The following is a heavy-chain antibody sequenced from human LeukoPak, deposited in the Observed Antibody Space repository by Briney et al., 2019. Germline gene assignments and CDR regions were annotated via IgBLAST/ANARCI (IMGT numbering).Heavy chain of an antibody. V-gene: IGHV3-48*01. Sequence: GGSLRLSCVASGFTFSRYSMNWVRQTPGKGLEWVSYISTTSETIYYGDSVKGRFAISRDNGKNLLFLQMTSLRAENTAVYYCASYFDRTGYFKEAYAQWGQGTLVTVSS. CDR1: GFTFSRYS. CDR2: ISTTSETI. J-gene: IGHJ3*01. CDR3: ASYFDRTGYFKEAYAQ. D-gene: IGHD3-22*01.